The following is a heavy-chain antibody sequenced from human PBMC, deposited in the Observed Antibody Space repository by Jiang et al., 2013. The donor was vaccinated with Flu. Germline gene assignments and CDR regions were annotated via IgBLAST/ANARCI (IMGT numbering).Heavy chain of an antibody. CDR3: ARGLRITMVRGVGGGFDP. Sequence: GAEVKKPGASVKVSCKASGYTFTSYDINWVRQATGQGLEWMGWMNPNSGNTGYAQKFQGRVTMTRNTSISTAYMELSSLRSEDTAVYYCARGLRITMVRGVGGGFDPWGQGTLVTVSS. J-gene: IGHJ5*02. D-gene: IGHD3-10*01. CDR1: GYTFTSYD. CDR2: MNPNSGNT. V-gene: IGHV1-8*01.